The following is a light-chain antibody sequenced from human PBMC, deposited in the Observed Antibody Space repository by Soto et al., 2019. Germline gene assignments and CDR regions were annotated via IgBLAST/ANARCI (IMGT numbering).Light chain of an antibody. CDR2: DAS. Sequence: EIVLTQSPGTLSLSPGERATLSCRASRSVSSSYLAWYQQKPGQAPRLLIHDASSRATGIPDRFSGSGSGTDFTLTISRLEPEDFAVYYCQQYGSSPYTFGQGTKLEIK. CDR3: QQYGSSPYT. CDR1: RSVSSSY. J-gene: IGKJ2*01. V-gene: IGKV3-20*01.